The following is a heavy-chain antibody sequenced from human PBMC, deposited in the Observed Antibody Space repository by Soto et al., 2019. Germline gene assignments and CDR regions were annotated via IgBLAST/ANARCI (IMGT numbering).Heavy chain of an antibody. CDR2: IIPYYNTL. CDR1: EGTFNSYA. CDR3: ASGTSRWYPYFFDS. J-gene: IGHJ4*02. D-gene: IGHD6-13*01. V-gene: IGHV1-69*01. Sequence: QAQVVQSGAEVRKPGSSVKLSCKASEGTFNSYAIAWVRQAPGQGLEWMGGIIPYYNTLNYAQKFQDRVTITANDSTNTVYMELSRLRSDDTALYFCASGTSRWYPYFFDSWAQGPLVTVSS.